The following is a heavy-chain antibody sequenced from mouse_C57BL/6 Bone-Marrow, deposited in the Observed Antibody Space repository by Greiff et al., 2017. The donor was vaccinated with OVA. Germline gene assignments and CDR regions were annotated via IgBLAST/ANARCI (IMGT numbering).Heavy chain of an antibody. CDR2: IDPENGDT. Sequence: EVKLQESGAELVRPGASVKLSCTASGFTITDDYMHWVKQRPEQGLEWIGWIDPENGDTEYASNVQGQATITADTSSNTAYLQLSSLTSEDTAVYYGTSYGSESLYAMDYWGQGTSVTVSS. J-gene: IGHJ4*01. CDR1: GFTITDDY. D-gene: IGHD1-1*01. CDR3: TSYGSESLYAMDY. V-gene: IGHV14-4*01.